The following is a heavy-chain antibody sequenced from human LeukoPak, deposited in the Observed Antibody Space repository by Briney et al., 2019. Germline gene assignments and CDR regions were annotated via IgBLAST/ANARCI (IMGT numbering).Heavy chain of an antibody. CDR2: ISGSGGST. D-gene: IGHD2-2*01. V-gene: IGHV3-23*01. CDR3: AKDDGYCSSTSCYFVDY. J-gene: IGHJ4*02. Sequence: GGSLRLSCAASGFTFSSYAMSWVRQAPGKGLEWVSAISGSGGSTYYADSVKGRFTISRDNSKNTLYLQMNSLRAEDTAVYHCAKDDGYCSSTSCYFVDYWGQGTLVTVSS. CDR1: GFTFSSYA.